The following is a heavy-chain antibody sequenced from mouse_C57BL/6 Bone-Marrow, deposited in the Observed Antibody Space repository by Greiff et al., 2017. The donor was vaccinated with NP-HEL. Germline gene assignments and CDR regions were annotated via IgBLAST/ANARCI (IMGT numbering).Heavy chain of an antibody. Sequence: QVQLQQSGAELMKPGASVKLSCKATGYTFTGYWIEWVKQRPGHGLEWIGEILPGSGSTNYNEKFKGKATFTADTSSNTAYMQLSSLTTEDSAIYYCARRPFYYYGSSWYFDVWGTGTTVTVSS. CDR2: ILPGSGST. CDR3: ARRPFYYYGSSWYFDV. J-gene: IGHJ1*03. CDR1: GYTFTGYW. D-gene: IGHD1-1*01. V-gene: IGHV1-9*01.